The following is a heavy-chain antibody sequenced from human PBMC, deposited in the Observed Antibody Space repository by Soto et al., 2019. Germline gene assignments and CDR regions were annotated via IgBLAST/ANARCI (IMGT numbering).Heavy chain of an antibody. V-gene: IGHV3-23*01. CDR3: ARGAPGIAVAGPVDY. Sequence: EVQLLESGGGLVQPGGSLRLSCAASGFIFSSYAMSWVRQAPGKGLEWVSAISGSGHSTYYADSVKGRFTISRDNSKNTLYLRVNSLRADDTAVYYCARGAPGIAVAGPVDYWGQGTLVTVSS. CDR1: GFIFSSYA. J-gene: IGHJ4*02. D-gene: IGHD6-19*01. CDR2: ISGSGHST.